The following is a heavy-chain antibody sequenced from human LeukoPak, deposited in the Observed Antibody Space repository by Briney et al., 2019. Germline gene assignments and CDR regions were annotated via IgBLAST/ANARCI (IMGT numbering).Heavy chain of an antibody. V-gene: IGHV4-34*01. J-gene: IGHJ6*04. CDR1: GGSFSGYY. CDR2: INHSGST. D-gene: IGHD3-10*01. CDR3: ARGRLLWFGELFNGMDV. Sequence: PSETLSLTCAVYGGSFSGYYWSWIRQPPGKGLEWIGEINHSGSTNYNPSLKSRVTISVDTSKNQFSLKLSSVTAADTAVYYCARGRLLWFGELFNGMDVWGKGTTATVSS.